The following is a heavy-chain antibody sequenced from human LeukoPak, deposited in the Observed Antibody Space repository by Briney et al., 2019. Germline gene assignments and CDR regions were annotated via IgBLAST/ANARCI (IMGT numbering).Heavy chain of an antibody. CDR2: IYYNGST. Sequence: SETLSPTCTVSGGSISSYYWSWIRQPPGKGLEWIGYIYYNGSTNYNPSLKSRVTISMDTSKNHLSLKLSSATAADTAVYYCARGGYSGYVGDAFDIWGQGTMVTVSS. D-gene: IGHD5-12*01. CDR1: GGSISSYY. J-gene: IGHJ3*02. CDR3: ARGGYSGYVGDAFDI. V-gene: IGHV4-59*01.